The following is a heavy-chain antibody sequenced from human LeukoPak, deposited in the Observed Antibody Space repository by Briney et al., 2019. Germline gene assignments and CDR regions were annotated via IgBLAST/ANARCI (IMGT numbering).Heavy chain of an antibody. V-gene: IGHV4-59*11. Sequence: PSETLSLTCTVSGGSISSHYWSWLRQPPGKGLEWIGYIYYSGSTNYNPSLKSRVTISVDTSKNQFSLKLSSVTAADTAVYYCARICSSSCYGAFDIWGQGTMVTVSS. CDR3: ARICSSSCYGAFDI. CDR2: IYYSGST. CDR1: GGSISSHY. D-gene: IGHD6-13*01. J-gene: IGHJ3*02.